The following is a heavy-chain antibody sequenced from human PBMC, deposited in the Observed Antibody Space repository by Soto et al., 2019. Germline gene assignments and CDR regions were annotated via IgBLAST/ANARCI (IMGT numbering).Heavy chain of an antibody. CDR1: GGAISSGGYY. CDR2: IYYSGST. Sequence: QLQLQESGPGLVKPSQTLSLTCTVSGGAISSGGYYWSWIRQHPGKGLEWIGYIYYSGSTYYNPSLQSRVTISVDTSKNQFSLKLSYVAAADTAVYYCARSYCCGDCYSDFWYFDLWGRGTLVTVSS. V-gene: IGHV4-31*03. D-gene: IGHD2-21*02. J-gene: IGHJ2*01. CDR3: ARSYCCGDCYSDFWYFDL.